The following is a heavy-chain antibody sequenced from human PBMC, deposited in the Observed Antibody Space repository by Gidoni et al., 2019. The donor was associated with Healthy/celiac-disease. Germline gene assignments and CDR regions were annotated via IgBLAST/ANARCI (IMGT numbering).Heavy chain of an antibody. Sequence: EVQLLESGGGLVQPGGSLRLSCAASGFTFSSYAMSWVRQAQGKGLEWVSAISGSGGSTYYADSVKGRFTISRDNSKNTLYLQMNSLRAEDTAVYYCAKGPTYYYDSSGYLELEPFDYWGQGTLVTVSS. D-gene: IGHD3-22*01. CDR2: ISGSGGST. CDR3: AKGPTYYYDSSGYLELEPFDY. V-gene: IGHV3-23*01. J-gene: IGHJ4*02. CDR1: GFTFSSYA.